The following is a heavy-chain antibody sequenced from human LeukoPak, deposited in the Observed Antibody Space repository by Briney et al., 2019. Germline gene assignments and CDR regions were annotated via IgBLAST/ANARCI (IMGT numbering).Heavy chain of an antibody. J-gene: IGHJ5*02. CDR3: MRHDSYGSLNCFDP. CDR2: IDYSGTT. Sequence: PSGTLSLTCIVSGASLSSPNYYWGCIRQPPGKGLGWIGNIDYSGTTYYNPSLRSRLTISVDTSKNQFSLKVTSVTAADTAVYYCMRHDSYGSLNCFDPWGQGTLITVSS. V-gene: IGHV4-39*01. D-gene: IGHD3-10*01. CDR1: GASLSSPNYY.